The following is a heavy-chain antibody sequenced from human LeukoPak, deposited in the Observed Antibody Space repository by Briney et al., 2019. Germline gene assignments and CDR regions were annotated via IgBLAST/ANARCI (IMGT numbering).Heavy chain of an antibody. CDR2: ISYDGSNK. J-gene: IGHJ4*02. CDR3: AKEASGYGYYFDY. Sequence: GGSLRLSCAASGFTFSSYAMHWVRQAPGKGLEWVAVISYDGSNKYYADSVKGRFTISRDNSKNTLYLQMNSLRAEDTAVYYCAKEASGYGYYFDYWGQGTLVTVSS. CDR1: GFTFSSYA. V-gene: IGHV3-30-3*02. D-gene: IGHD3-10*01.